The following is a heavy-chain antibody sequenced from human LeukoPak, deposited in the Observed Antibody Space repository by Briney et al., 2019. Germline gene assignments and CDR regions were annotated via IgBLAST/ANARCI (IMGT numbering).Heavy chain of an antibody. Sequence: GESLKISCKGSGYSFTSYWIGWVRQMPGKGLEWMGIIYPGDSDTRYSPSFQGQVTISADKSISTAYLQWSSLKASDTAMYYCARQRWDDWNAINFDYWGQGTLVTASS. CDR3: ARQRWDDWNAINFDY. V-gene: IGHV5-51*01. J-gene: IGHJ4*02. CDR1: GYSFTSYW. D-gene: IGHD1-1*01. CDR2: IYPGDSDT.